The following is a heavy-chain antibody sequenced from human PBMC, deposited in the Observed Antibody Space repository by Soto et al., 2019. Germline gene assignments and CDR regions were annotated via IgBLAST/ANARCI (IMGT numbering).Heavy chain of an antibody. CDR3: ARDRAPWYGDYYYYGIDV. J-gene: IGHJ6*02. V-gene: IGHV3-30-3*01. CDR1: GFTFSTYA. Sequence: QVQLVESGGGVVQSGRSLRLSCAASGFTFSTYAMHWVRQAPGKGLGWVAVISYEGSNKYYADSVKGRFTISRDNSKNTLYLQMNSLRAEDTAMYYCARDRAPWYGDYYYYGIDVWGQGTTVTVSS. D-gene: IGHD1-20*01. CDR2: ISYEGSNK.